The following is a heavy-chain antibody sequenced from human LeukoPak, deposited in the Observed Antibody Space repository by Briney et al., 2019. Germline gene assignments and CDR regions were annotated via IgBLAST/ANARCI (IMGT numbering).Heavy chain of an antibody. CDR3: AGDGMYSSGWYELDY. D-gene: IGHD6-19*01. CDR2: ILYDGSNK. V-gene: IGHV3-33*08. Sequence: AGGSLRLSCAASGFTFSSYAMSWVRQAPGKGLEWVALILYDGSNKYYADSVKGRFTISRDSSKNTLYLQMNSLRAEDTAVYFCAGDGMYSSGWYELDYWGQGTLVTVSS. J-gene: IGHJ4*02. CDR1: GFTFSSYA.